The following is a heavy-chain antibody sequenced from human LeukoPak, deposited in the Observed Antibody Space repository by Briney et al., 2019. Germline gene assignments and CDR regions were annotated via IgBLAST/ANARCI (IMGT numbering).Heavy chain of an antibody. D-gene: IGHD3-3*01. J-gene: IGHJ6*03. CDR2: FDPEDGET. V-gene: IGHV1-24*01. Sequence: ASVKVSCKVSGYTLTELSMHWVRQAPGKGLEWMGGFDPEDGETIYAQKFQRRVTMTEDTSTDTAYMELRSLRSDDTAVYYCARGAPQEIFGVVTNYYYYYMDVWGKGTTVTVSS. CDR1: GYTLTELS. CDR3: ARGAPQEIFGVVTNYYYYYMDV.